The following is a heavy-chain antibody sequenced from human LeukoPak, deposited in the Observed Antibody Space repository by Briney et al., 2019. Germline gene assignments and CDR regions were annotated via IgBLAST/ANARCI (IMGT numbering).Heavy chain of an antibody. Sequence: SVKVSCKASGFTFTSSSMQWVRQARGQRPEWIGWIVVASGNTNYAQKFQKRVTITRDVSTTTAYMDLGSLTSDDTAVYYCAAAPSGNGVFAPWGQGTLVTVSS. CDR3: AAAPSGNGVFAP. CDR2: IVVASGNT. V-gene: IGHV1-58*02. CDR1: GFTFTSSS. D-gene: IGHD5-12*01. J-gene: IGHJ5*02.